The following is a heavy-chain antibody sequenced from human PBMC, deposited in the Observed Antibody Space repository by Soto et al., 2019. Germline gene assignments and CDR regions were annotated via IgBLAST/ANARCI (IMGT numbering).Heavy chain of an antibody. CDR3: ARDLPPVDY. CDR2: ISAYNGKT. CDR1: GYTFSSYF. V-gene: IGHV1-18*01. J-gene: IGHJ4*02. Sequence: QVQLVQSGAEVKKPGASVKVSCKASGYTFSSYFISWVRQAPGQGLEWMGWISAYNGKTNYAQNLQGRGTMTTDTSTSTADMELRSLRSDDTAVYYCARDLPPVDYWGQGTLVTVSS.